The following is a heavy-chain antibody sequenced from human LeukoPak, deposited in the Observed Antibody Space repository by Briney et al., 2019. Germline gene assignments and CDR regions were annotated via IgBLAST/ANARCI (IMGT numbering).Heavy chain of an antibody. Sequence: GRSLRLSCAASGFTFSSYGMHWVRQAPGKGLEWVAVISYDGSNKYYADSVKGRFTISRDNSKNTLYLQINSLRAEDTAVYYCARDQGEQWLVPDYWGQGTLVTVSS. V-gene: IGHV3-30*03. J-gene: IGHJ4*02. CDR2: ISYDGSNK. D-gene: IGHD6-19*01. CDR3: ARDQGEQWLVPDY. CDR1: GFTFSSYG.